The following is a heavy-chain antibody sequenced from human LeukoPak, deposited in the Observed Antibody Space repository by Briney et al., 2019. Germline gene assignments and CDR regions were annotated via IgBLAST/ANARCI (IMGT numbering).Heavy chain of an antibody. CDR3: ARRVTATSKCFDY. V-gene: IGHV3-23*01. CDR2: VTTDTGPT. J-gene: IGHJ4*02. D-gene: IGHD2-21*02. CDR1: GFTFSDYS. Sequence: GGSLRLSCAASGFTFSDYSLTWVRQTPGKGLEWVSTVTTDTGPTYYTDSVKGRFTVSRDSSKNTLYLQMNSLRAEDTAVYFCARRVTATSKCFDYWGQGTLVTVSS.